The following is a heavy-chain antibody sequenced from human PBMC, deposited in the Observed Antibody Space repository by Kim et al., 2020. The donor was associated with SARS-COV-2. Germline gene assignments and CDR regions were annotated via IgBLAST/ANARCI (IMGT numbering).Heavy chain of an antibody. D-gene: IGHD4-17*01. CDR2: INTNTGNP. Sequence: ASVKVSCKASGYTFTSYAMNWVRQAPGQGLEWMGWINTNTGNPTYAQGFTGRFVFSLDTSVSTAYLQISSLKAEDTAVYYCARDGPQSTVTTSVDYYYYCGMDVCGQGTTVTVSS. CDR1: GYTFTSYA. CDR3: ARDGPQSTVTTSVDYYYYCGMDV. V-gene: IGHV7-4-1*02. J-gene: IGHJ6*02.